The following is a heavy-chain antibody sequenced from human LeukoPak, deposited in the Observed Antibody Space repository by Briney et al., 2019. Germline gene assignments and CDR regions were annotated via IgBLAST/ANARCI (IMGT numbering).Heavy chain of an antibody. Sequence: GGSLRLSCAASGSTFSSYAMSWVRQAPGKGLEWVSAISGSGGSTYYADSVKGRFTISRDNSKNTLYLQMNSLRAEDTAVYYCAKLRTWLGSSDNWFDPWGQGTLVTVSS. D-gene: IGHD6-19*01. CDR2: ISGSGGST. V-gene: IGHV3-23*01. CDR1: GSTFSSYA. J-gene: IGHJ5*02. CDR3: AKLRTWLGSSDNWFDP.